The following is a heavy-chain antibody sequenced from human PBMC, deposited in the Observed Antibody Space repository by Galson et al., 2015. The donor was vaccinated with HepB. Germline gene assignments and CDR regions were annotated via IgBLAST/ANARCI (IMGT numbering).Heavy chain of an antibody. Sequence: SLRLSCAASGFTFSDYYMSWIRQAPGKGLEWVSYISSSGSTIYYADSVKGRFTISRDNAKNSLYLQMNSLRAEDTAVYYCARDDIVATTFDYWGQGTLVTVSS. J-gene: IGHJ4*02. CDR2: ISSSGSTI. V-gene: IGHV3-11*01. CDR3: ARDDIVATTFDY. D-gene: IGHD5-12*01. CDR1: GFTFSDYY.